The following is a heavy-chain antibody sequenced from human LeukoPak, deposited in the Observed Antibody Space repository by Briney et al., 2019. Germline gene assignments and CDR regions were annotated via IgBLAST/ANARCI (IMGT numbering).Heavy chain of an antibody. V-gene: IGHV3-33*01. CDR2: IWYDGSSK. D-gene: IGHD6-19*01. Sequence: GGSLRLSCAASGFTFSTFGMQWVRQAPGKGLEWVAVIWYDGSSKYYADSVKGRFTISRDNSKNTLYLQMDSLRGEDTAVYYCAGSGGRGWYPADYWGQGTLVTVSS. CDR1: GFTFSTFG. J-gene: IGHJ4*02. CDR3: AGSGGRGWYPADY.